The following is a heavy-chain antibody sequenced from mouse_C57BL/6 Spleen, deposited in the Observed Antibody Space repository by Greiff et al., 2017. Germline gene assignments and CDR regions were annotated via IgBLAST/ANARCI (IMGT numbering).Heavy chain of an antibody. CDR3: ARWDDYDVGYYAMDY. CDR1: GFNIKNTY. CDR2: IDPANGNT. J-gene: IGHJ4*01. D-gene: IGHD2-4*01. V-gene: IGHV14-3*01. Sequence: EVQRVESVAELVRPGASVKLSCTASGFNIKNTYMHWVKQRPEQGLEWIGRIDPANGNTKYAPKFQGKATITADTSSNTAYLQLSSLTSEDTAIYYCARWDDYDVGYYAMDYWGQGTSVTVSS.